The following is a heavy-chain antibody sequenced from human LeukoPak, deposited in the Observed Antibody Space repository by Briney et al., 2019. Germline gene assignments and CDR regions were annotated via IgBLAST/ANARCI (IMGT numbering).Heavy chain of an antibody. J-gene: IGHJ4*02. V-gene: IGHV4-39*02. CDR2: INYSGNT. CDR1: SGSISGSDYY. D-gene: IGHD3-16*01. CDR3: ARLVLSYGNAFDH. Sequence: SETLSLTCTVSSGSISGSDYYWCWIRQPPGKGLEWIGSINYSGNTYYDSSLKSRVTISVDTSKNHFSLRLSSVTAADTAVYYCARLVLSYGNAFDHWGQGTLVAVSS.